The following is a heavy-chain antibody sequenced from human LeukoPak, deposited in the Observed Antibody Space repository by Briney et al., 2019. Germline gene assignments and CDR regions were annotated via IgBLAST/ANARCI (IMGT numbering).Heavy chain of an antibody. D-gene: IGHD3-22*01. Sequence: SETLSLTCTVSGGSISSSSDYWGWIRQPPGKGLEWIGSIYYSGGTYYSPSLKSRVTISVDTSKNHQFSLKLSSVTAADTAVYYCASSGYYFSFDYWGQGTLVTVSS. J-gene: IGHJ4*02. CDR3: ASSGYYFSFDY. CDR2: IYYSGGT. CDR1: GGSISSSSDY. V-gene: IGHV4-39*01.